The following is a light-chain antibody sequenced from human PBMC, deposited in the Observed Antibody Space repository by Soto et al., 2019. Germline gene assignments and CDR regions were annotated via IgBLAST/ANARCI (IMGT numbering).Light chain of an antibody. Sequence: QSALTQPASVSGSPGQSITISCIGTSSDVGSYDFVSWYQLHPGKAPKLIVFKVNNRPSGVSYRFSGSKSGNTASLTISGLQAEDEADYFCCSYSISTAYLFGTGTKVTVL. CDR2: KVN. CDR1: SSDVGSYDF. CDR3: CSYSISTAYL. J-gene: IGLJ1*01. V-gene: IGLV2-14*01.